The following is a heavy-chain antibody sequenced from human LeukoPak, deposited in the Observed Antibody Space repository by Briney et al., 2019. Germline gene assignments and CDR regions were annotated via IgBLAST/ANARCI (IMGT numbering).Heavy chain of an antibody. V-gene: IGHV3-23*01. CDR2: ISDSGGST. D-gene: IGHD6-13*01. CDR3: AKDFYSSSWSFFDY. CDR1: GFTFNNYA. J-gene: IGHJ4*02. Sequence: GGSLTLSCAASGFTFNNYAMSWVRQTPGKGLEWVSGISDSGGSTYYTDFVKGRFTISRDNAKNSLYLQMNSLRAEDTALYYCAKDFYSSSWSFFDYWGQGTLVTVSS.